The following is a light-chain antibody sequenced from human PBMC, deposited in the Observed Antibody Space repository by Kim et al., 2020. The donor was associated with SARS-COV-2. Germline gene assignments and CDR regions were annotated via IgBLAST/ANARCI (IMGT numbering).Light chain of an antibody. V-gene: IGLV3-9*01. Sequence: SGALGQTDRITCGGKNIGSKNVHWYQQKPGQAPVLVIYRDSNRPSGIPERFSGSNSGNTATLTISRAQAGDEADYYCQVWDSSVVFGGGTKLTVL. J-gene: IGLJ2*01. CDR1: NIGSKN. CDR2: RDS. CDR3: QVWDSSVV.